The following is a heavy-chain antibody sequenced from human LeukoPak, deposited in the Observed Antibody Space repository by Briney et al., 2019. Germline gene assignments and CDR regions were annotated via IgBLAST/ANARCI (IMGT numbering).Heavy chain of an antibody. D-gene: IGHD5-18*01. CDR2: IYYSGST. Sequence: SETLSLTCTVSGGSISSSSYYWGWIRQPPGKGLEWIGSIYYSGSTYYNPSLKSRVTISVDTSKNQFSLKLTSVTAADTALYYCARDGSGYSYGYVDYWGQGTLVTVSS. J-gene: IGHJ4*02. V-gene: IGHV4-39*07. CDR3: ARDGSGYSYGYVDY. CDR1: GGSISSSSYY.